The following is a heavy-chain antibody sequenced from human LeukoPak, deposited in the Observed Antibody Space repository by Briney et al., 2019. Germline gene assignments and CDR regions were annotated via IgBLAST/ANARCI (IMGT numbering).Heavy chain of an antibody. Sequence: SETLSLTCTVSGGSVSSGSYYWSWIRQPPGKGLEWIGYIYYSGSTNYNPSLKSRVTISVDTSKNQFSLKLSSVTAAGTAVYYCARGYPAAGFNYWGQGTLVTVSS. D-gene: IGHD6-13*01. CDR1: GGSVSSGSYY. CDR2: IYYSGST. V-gene: IGHV4-61*01. J-gene: IGHJ4*02. CDR3: ARGYPAAGFNY.